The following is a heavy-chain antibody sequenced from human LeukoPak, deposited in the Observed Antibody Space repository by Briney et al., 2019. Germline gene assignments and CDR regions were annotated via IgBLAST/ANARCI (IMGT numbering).Heavy chain of an antibody. J-gene: IGHJ4*02. CDR1: GGTFISYA. CDR3: ARVTMRGSGSYLFDY. D-gene: IGHD3-10*01. V-gene: IGHV1-69*06. CDR2: IIPIFGTA. Sequence: ASVKVSFKASGGTFISYAISWVRQAPGQGLEWMGGIIPIFGTANYAQKFQGRVTITADKSTSTAYMELSSLRSEDTAVYYCARVTMRGSGSYLFDYWGQGTLVTVSS.